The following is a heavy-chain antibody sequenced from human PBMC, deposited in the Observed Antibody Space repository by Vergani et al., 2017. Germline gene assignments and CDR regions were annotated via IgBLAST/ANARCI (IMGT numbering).Heavy chain of an antibody. J-gene: IGHJ6*02. D-gene: IGHD2-2*02. CDR1: GFTFSSYA. CDR2: ISGSGGST. Sequence: EVQLLESGGGLVQPGGSLRLSCAASGFTFSSYAMSWVRQAPGKGLEWVSAISGSGGSTYYADSVKGRFTISRDNSKNTLYLQMNSLRAEDTAVYYCAKGSLGYCSSTSCYTNAADYYYYGMDVWGQGTTVTVSS. CDR3: AKGSLGYCSSTSCYTNAADYYYYGMDV. V-gene: IGHV3-23*01.